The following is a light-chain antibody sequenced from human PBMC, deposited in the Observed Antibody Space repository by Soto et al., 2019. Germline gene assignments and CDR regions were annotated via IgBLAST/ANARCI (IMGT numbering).Light chain of an antibody. CDR2: EVS. CDR1: SSDVGGYNY. V-gene: IGLV2-14*01. CDR3: SSYTSSSSWV. Sequence: QSALTQPASVSGSPGQSITISCTGTSSDVGGYNYVSWYQQEPGKAPKLMIYEVSNRPSGVSNRFSGSKSGNTASLTISGLQAEDEAGYYCSSYTSSSSWVFGGGTKVTVL. J-gene: IGLJ3*02.